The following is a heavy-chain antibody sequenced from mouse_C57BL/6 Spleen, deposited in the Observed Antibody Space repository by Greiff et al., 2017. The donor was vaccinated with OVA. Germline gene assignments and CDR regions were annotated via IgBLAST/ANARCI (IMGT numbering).Heavy chain of an antibody. J-gene: IGHJ2*01. D-gene: IGHD1-1*02. CDR2: IDPSDSET. Sequence: QVQLQHPGAELVRPGSSVKLSCKASGYTFTSYWMHWVKQRPIQGLEWIGNIDPSDSETHYNQKFKDKATLTVDKSSSTAYMQLSSLTSEDSAVYYCARGGTMATAGVGYWGQGTTLTVSS. V-gene: IGHV1-52*01. CDR1: GYTFTSYW. CDR3: ARGGTMATAGVGY.